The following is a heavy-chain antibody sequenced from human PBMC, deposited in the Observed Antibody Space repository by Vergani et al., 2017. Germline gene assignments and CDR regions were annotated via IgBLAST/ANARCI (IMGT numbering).Heavy chain of an antibody. D-gene: IGHD1-1*01. Sequence: QVQLQESGPGLVKPSQTLSLTCTVSGGAISSNGDYWSWTRHRPGKGLEWIGYIYYSGATDYNRSLKSRLAMSIDPSKNVFSLKVNSVTAADTAVYYCARDRYNDGFTGFGFGGQGIQVTVSS. CDR1: GGAISSNGDY. CDR3: ARDRYNDGFTGFGF. CDR2: IYYSGAT. V-gene: IGHV4-31*03. J-gene: IGHJ4*02.